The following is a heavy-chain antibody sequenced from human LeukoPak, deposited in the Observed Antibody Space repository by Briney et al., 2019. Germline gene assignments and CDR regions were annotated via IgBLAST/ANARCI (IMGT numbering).Heavy chain of an antibody. Sequence: ASVKVSCKASGYTFTSYDINWVRQATGQGLEWMGWMNPNSGNTGYAQKFQGRVTITRNTSISTAYMELSSLRSEDTAVYYCARAPSELLWFGDFYMDVWGKGTTVTVSS. D-gene: IGHD3-10*01. J-gene: IGHJ6*03. CDR1: GYTFTSYD. CDR2: MNPNSGNT. V-gene: IGHV1-8*03. CDR3: ARAPSELLWFGDFYMDV.